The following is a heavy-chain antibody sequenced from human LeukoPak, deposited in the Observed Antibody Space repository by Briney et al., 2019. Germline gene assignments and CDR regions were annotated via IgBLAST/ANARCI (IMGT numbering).Heavy chain of an antibody. D-gene: IGHD5-24*01. CDR1: GFTFSSYG. J-gene: IGHJ4*02. V-gene: IGHV3-23*01. CDR2: ISGSGGST. CDR3: AKGEYHQDGIGENRFDN. Sequence: GGSLRLSCAASGFTFSSYGMSWVRQAPGKGLEWVSAISGSGGSTYYADSVKGRFTISRDNAKNSVFLQMSSLRPDDTAVYYCAKGEYHQDGIGENRFDNWGQGALVTVSS.